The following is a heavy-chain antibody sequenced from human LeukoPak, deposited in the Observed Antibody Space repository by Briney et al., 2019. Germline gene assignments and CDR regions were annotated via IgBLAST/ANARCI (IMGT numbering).Heavy chain of an antibody. CDR2: IYYSGST. CDR1: GDSISSYY. Sequence: PSETLSLTCTVSGDSISSYYWSWIRQPPGKVLEWIGYIYYSGSTNYNPSLKSRVTISVDTSKNQFSLKLSSVTAADTAVYYCARVDCSGGSCYAFDIWGQGTMVTVSS. D-gene: IGHD2-15*01. J-gene: IGHJ3*02. CDR3: ARVDCSGGSCYAFDI. V-gene: IGHV4-59*01.